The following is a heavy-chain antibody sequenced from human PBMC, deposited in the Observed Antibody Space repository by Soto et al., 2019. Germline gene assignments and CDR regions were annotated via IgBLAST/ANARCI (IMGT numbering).Heavy chain of an antibody. CDR2: IFHTGTT. V-gene: IGHV4-38-2*02. Sequence: SETLSLTCTVSGDSISSGYHWAWIRQPPGMRLEWVASIFHTGTTYYNPSLKSRVTISVDTSKNQFSLKLSSVTAADTAVYYCAREVHYYDSSGYYLRWFDPWGQGTLVTVSS. CDR1: GDSISSGYH. CDR3: AREVHYYDSSGYYLRWFDP. J-gene: IGHJ5*02. D-gene: IGHD3-22*01.